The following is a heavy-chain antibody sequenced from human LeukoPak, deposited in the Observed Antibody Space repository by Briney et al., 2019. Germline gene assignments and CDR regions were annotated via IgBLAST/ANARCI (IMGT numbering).Heavy chain of an antibody. CDR1: GDSISTYY. Sequence: ETLSLTCTVSGDSISTYYWSWIRQPPGKGLEWVSTIHPSGINTHHADSVKGRFTISRDNPKNTLYLQMNSLRVEDTAIYYCARDPSTLLPTDDSWGQGTLVAVSS. V-gene: IGHV3-53*01. J-gene: IGHJ4*02. D-gene: IGHD2-2*01. CDR3: ARDPSTLLPTDDS. CDR2: IHPSGINT.